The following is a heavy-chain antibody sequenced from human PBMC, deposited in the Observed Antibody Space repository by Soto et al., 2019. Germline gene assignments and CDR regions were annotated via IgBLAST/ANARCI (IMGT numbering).Heavy chain of an antibody. J-gene: IGHJ4*02. Sequence: PSETLSLTCAVSGDSISSGYHWAWIRQPPGKGLEWVASIYHSGTTYYNPSLTSRVTISVDTSKNQFSLKLSSVTAADSAVYFCARVKATLYRHYYFDYWGQGTPVTVSS. D-gene: IGHD5-12*01. CDR3: ARVKATLYRHYYFDY. CDR1: GDSISSGYH. V-gene: IGHV4-38-2*01. CDR2: IYHSGTT.